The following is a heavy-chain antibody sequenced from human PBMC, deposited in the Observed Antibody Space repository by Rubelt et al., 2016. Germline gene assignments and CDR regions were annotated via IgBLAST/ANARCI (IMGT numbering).Heavy chain of an antibody. D-gene: IGHD5-12*01. Sequence: APGQGLEWMGRINPNSGGTNYAQNFQGRVTMTRDTSISTAYMDLSRLRSDDTAVYYCTRSGENSGYWQFDYWGQGTLVTVSS. CDR2: INPNSGGT. J-gene: IGHJ4*02. V-gene: IGHV1-2*06. CDR3: TRSGENSGYWQFDY.